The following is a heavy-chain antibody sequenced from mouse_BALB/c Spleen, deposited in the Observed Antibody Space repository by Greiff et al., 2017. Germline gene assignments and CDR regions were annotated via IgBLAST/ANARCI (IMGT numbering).Heavy chain of an antibody. Sequence: VQLQQTGPELVKPGASVKISCKASGYSFTDYIMLWVKQSHGKSLEWIGNINPYYGSTSYNLKFKGKATLTVDKSSSTAYMQLNSLTSEDSAVYYCARGGTYGYDGFAYWGQGTLVTVSA. J-gene: IGHJ3*01. CDR2: INPYYGST. CDR3: ARGGTYGYDGFAY. D-gene: IGHD2-2*01. CDR1: GYSFTDYI. V-gene: IGHV1-39*01.